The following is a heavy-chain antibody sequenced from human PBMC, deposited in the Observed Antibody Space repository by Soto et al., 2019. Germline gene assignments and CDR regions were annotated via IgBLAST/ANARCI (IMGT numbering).Heavy chain of an antibody. CDR1: GGSFSGYY. CDR3: ARGRDFWSGYHFDY. V-gene: IGHV4-34*01. CDR2: INHSGST. J-gene: IGHJ4*02. Sequence: SETLSLTCAVYGGSFSGYYWSWIRQPPGKGLEWIGEINHSGSTNYNPSLKSRVTISVDTSKNQFSLKLSSVTAADTAVYYCARGRDFWSGYHFDYWGQGTLVTVSS. D-gene: IGHD3-3*01.